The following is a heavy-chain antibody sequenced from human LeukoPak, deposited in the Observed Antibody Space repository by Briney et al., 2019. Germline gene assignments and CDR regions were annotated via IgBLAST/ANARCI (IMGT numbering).Heavy chain of an antibody. CDR3: AREEITLARAPRWFDP. CDR2: ISAYNGNT. Sequence: GASVKVSCKASGYTFTSYGISWVRQAPGQGLGWMGWISAYNGNTDYAQKLQGRVTMTTDTSTTTGYMELRSLRSDDTDVYDCAREEITLARAPRWFDPWGQGPLVPVSS. CDR1: GYTFTSYG. J-gene: IGHJ5*02. D-gene: IGHD3-16*01. V-gene: IGHV1-18*04.